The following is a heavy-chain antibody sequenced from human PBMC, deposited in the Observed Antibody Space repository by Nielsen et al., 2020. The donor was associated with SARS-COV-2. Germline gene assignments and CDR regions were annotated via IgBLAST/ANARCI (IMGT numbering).Heavy chain of an antibody. CDR1: GFTFDDYT. CDR3: AKDGGYKLQTCFDY. D-gene: IGHD5-24*01. Sequence: GVLKISCAASGFTFDDYTMHWVRQAPGKGLEWVSLISWDGGSTYYADSVKGRFTISRDNSKNSLYLQMNSLRTEDTALYYCAKDGGYKLQTCFDYWGQGTLVTVSS. V-gene: IGHV3-43*01. J-gene: IGHJ4*02. CDR2: ISWDGGST.